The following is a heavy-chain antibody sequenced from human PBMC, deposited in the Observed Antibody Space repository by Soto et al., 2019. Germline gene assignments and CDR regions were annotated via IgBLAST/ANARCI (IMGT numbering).Heavy chain of an antibody. CDR1: GGSISSSSYY. Sequence: SETLSLTCTVSGGSISSSSYYWGWIRQPPGKGLEWIGSIYYSGSTYYNPSLKSRVTISVDTSKDQFSLKLSSVTAADTAVYYCARHLPTYYYDSSGYRDYGMDVWGQGTTVTVSS. CDR3: ARHLPTYYYDSSGYRDYGMDV. D-gene: IGHD3-22*01. V-gene: IGHV4-39*01. CDR2: IYYSGST. J-gene: IGHJ6*02.